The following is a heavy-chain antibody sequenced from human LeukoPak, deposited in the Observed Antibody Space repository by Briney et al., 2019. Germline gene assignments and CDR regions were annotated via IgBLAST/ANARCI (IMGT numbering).Heavy chain of an antibody. Sequence: SSVKVSCKASGGTFSSYAISWVRQAPGQGLEWMGRIIPILGIANYAQKFQGRVTITADKSTSTDYMELSSLRSEDTAVYYCASECSGGSCYPYWGQGTLVTVSS. CDR3: ASECSGGSCYPY. CDR2: IIPILGIA. J-gene: IGHJ4*02. CDR1: GGTFSSYA. D-gene: IGHD2-15*01. V-gene: IGHV1-69*04.